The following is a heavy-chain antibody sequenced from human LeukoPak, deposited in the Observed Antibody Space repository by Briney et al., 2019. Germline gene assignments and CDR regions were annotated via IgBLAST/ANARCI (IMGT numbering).Heavy chain of an antibody. CDR2: ISAYNGNT. CDR1: GYTFTSYG. Sequence: ASVKVSCKASGYTFTSYGISWVRQAPGQGLEWMGWISAYNGNTNYAQKLQGRVTMTTDTSTSTAYMELRSLKSDDTAVYYCARDKWYSSSWYGFDIWGQGTMVTVSS. J-gene: IGHJ3*02. D-gene: IGHD6-13*01. CDR3: ARDKWYSSSWYGFDI. V-gene: IGHV1-18*01.